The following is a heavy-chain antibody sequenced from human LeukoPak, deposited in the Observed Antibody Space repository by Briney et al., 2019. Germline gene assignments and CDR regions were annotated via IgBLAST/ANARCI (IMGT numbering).Heavy chain of an antibody. CDR1: GFTFSNYV. D-gene: IGHD2-15*01. J-gene: IGHJ4*02. V-gene: IGHV3-7*03. CDR2: IKKDGSEK. Sequence: GGSLRLSCAASGFTFSNYVMSWIRQAPGKGLEWVAIIKKDGSEKYYVDSMKGRFTISRDNAKNSLFLQMNSLRAEDTAIYYCTTDTWYSAGHWGQGTLVTVSS. CDR3: TTDTWYSAGH.